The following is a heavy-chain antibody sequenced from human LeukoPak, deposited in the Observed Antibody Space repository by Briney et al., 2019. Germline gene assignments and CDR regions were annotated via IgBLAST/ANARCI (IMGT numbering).Heavy chain of an antibody. CDR1: GGTFSSYA. CDR2: IIPILGIA. CDR3: ARAETYYYDSTGYYLDY. Sequence: SVKVSCKASGGTFSSYAISWVRPAPGQGLERMGRIIPILGIANYAQKFQGRVTITADKSTSTAYMELSSLRSEDTAVYYCARAETYYYDSTGYYLDYWGQGTLVTVSS. J-gene: IGHJ4*02. D-gene: IGHD3-22*01. V-gene: IGHV1-69*04.